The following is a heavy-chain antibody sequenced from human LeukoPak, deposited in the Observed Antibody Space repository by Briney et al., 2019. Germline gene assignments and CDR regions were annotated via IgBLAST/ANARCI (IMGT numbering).Heavy chain of an antibody. J-gene: IGHJ4*02. CDR3: ARDPDPYYFDY. Sequence: PGGSLRLSCAASGFTFSSYWMSWVRQAPGKGLEWVANIKQDGSEKYYVDSVKGRFTISRDNVKNSLYLQMNSLRAEDTAVYYCARDPDPYYFDYWGQGTLVTVSS. CDR1: GFTFSSYW. V-gene: IGHV3-7*01. CDR2: IKQDGSEK.